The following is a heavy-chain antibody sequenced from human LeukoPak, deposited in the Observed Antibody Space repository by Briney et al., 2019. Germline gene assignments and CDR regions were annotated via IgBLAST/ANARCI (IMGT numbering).Heavy chain of an antibody. Sequence: SETLSLTCTVSDGSVSSGSYYWSWIRQPAGKGLEWIGRIYTSGSTSYNPSLKSRVTISIDTSKNQFSLKLSSVTAADTAVYYCARKYNWNHGWFDPWGQGTLVTVSS. CDR1: DGSVSSGSYY. V-gene: IGHV4-61*02. J-gene: IGHJ5*02. CDR2: IYTSGST. D-gene: IGHD1-20*01. CDR3: ARKYNWNHGWFDP.